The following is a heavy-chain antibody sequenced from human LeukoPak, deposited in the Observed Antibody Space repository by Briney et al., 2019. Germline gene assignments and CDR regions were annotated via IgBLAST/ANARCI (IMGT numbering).Heavy chain of an antibody. J-gene: IGHJ3*02. Sequence: SETLSLTCTVSGGSISSYYWSWIRQPPGKGLEWIGYIHYSGSTNYNPSLKSRVTISVDTSKKQFSLKVRSVTAADTAVYYCAKERWVRVVVAATRGAFDIWGQGTMVTVSS. D-gene: IGHD2-15*01. CDR1: GGSISSYY. CDR3: AKERWVRVVVAATRGAFDI. CDR2: IHYSGST. V-gene: IGHV4-59*12.